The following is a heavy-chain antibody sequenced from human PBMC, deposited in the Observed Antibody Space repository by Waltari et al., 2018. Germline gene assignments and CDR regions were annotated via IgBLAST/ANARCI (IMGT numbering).Heavy chain of an antibody. J-gene: IGHJ4*02. CDR2: INQDGNGL. CDR1: GFTFCNYW. V-gene: IGHV3-7*01. Sequence: EVQVVESGGGLVQPGGSLRLSCAASGFTFCNYWMTWVRRAPGKGLEWVANINQDGNGLHYVDSVRGRFTISRDNAKNSMFLQMNSLRAEDTAVYYCARVPLPWYLDYWGQGTLVTVSS. CDR3: ARVPLPWYLDY.